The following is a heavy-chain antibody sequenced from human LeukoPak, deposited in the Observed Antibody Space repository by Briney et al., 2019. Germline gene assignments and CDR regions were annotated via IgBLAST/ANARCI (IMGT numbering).Heavy chain of an antibody. CDR1: GYTFTSYF. D-gene: IGHD1-26*01. V-gene: IGHV1-46*01. CDR2: INPGAGST. CDR3: ARDLGSKKCFEY. Sequence: APVKVSCKASGYTFTSYFIHWVRQTPGQGLEWMGIINPGAGSTTYAQKFQGKVTMTRDTSTSTVYMELSSLRSEDTAVYYCARDLGSKKCFEYWGQGTLVTVSS. J-gene: IGHJ4*02.